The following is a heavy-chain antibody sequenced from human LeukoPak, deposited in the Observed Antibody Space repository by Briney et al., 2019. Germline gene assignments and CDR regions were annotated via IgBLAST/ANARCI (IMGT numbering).Heavy chain of an antibody. Sequence: ASVKVSCKASGYTFTSYDINWVRQATGQGLEWMGWMNPNSGNTGYAQKFQGRVTMTRNTSISTAYMELSSLRSEEPAVYYGARGISGSYYNRKYNWFDPWGQGTLVTVSS. CDR1: GYTFTSYD. J-gene: IGHJ5*02. V-gene: IGHV1-8*01. D-gene: IGHD3-10*01. CDR2: MNPNSGNT. CDR3: ARGISGSYYNRKYNWFDP.